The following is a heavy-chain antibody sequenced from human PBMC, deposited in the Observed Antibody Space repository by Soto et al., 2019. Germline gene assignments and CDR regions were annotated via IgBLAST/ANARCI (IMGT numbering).Heavy chain of an antibody. J-gene: IGHJ4*02. CDR3: TRIVVVPAEKYYYFDY. CDR1: GGSISSGGYY. CDR2: IYYSGST. Sequence: QVQLQESGPGLVKPSQTLSLTCTVSGGSISSGGYYWSWIRQHPGKGLEWIGYIYYSGSTYYNPSLKSRVTISVDTSKNQFSLKLSSVTAADTAVYYCTRIVVVPAEKYYYFDYWGQGTLVTVSS. V-gene: IGHV4-31*03. D-gene: IGHD2-2*01.